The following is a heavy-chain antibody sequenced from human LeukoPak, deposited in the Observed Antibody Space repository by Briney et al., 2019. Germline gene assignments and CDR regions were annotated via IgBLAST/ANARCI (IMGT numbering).Heavy chain of an antibody. CDR2: IYSGGST. V-gene: IGHV3-66*01. CDR3: ARGGASSSWFIDY. D-gene: IGHD6-13*01. J-gene: IGHJ4*02. Sequence: GGSLRLSCAASGFTVSSNYMSWVRQAPGKGLEWVSVIYSGGSTYYADSVKGRFTISRDNSKNTLYLQMNSLRAEDTAVYYCARGGASSSWFIDYWGQGTLVTVSS. CDR1: GFTVSSNY.